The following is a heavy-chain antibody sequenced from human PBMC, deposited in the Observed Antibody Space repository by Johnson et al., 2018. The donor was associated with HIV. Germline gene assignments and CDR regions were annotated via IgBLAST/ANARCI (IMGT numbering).Heavy chain of an antibody. Sequence: VLLVESGGGVVQPGRSLRLSCAASGLTFSSYGMNWVRQAPGKGLEWVGRIKSKTDGGTTDYAAPVKGRFTISRDDSKNTLYLQMNSLRAEDTAVYYCARGGTIAVETTGAVDIWGQGTMVTVSS. CDR2: IKSKTDGGTT. CDR1: GLTFSSYG. J-gene: IGHJ3*02. CDR3: ARGGTIAVETTGAVDI. V-gene: IGHV3-15*01. D-gene: IGHD6-19*01.